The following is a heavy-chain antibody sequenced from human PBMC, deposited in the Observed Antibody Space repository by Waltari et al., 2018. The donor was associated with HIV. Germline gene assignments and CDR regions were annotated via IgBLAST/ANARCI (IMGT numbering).Heavy chain of an antibody. J-gene: IGHJ6*02. Sequence: QVQLKLSGPGLVKPSQTLSLTCALAGDSVSSHSAAWTWLRQSQSRGLEWLGRTYYRSKWYNDYAVSVKSRITINPDTSKNQFSLQLNSVTPEDTAVYYCARDLEYSYGRGYYGMDVCGQGTTVTVSS. CDR2: TYYRSKWYN. V-gene: IGHV6-1*01. D-gene: IGHD5-18*01. CDR1: GDSVSSHSAA. CDR3: ARDLEYSYGRGYYGMDV.